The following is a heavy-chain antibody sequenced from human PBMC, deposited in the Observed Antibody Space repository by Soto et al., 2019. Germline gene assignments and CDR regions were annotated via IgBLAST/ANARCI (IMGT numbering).Heavy chain of an antibody. CDR3: AKPSTRYCGGDCSWVY. Sequence: EVQVLESGGGLVQPGGSLRLSCAASGFTFSSYAMSWVRQGPGKGLEWVSAISESGGNTYYADSVKGRFTISRDNSKNTLYLQMNSLRFEDTAVYYCAKPSTRYCGGDCSWVYWGQGTLVTVSS. D-gene: IGHD2-21*02. V-gene: IGHV3-23*01. CDR2: ISESGGNT. J-gene: IGHJ4*02. CDR1: GFTFSSYA.